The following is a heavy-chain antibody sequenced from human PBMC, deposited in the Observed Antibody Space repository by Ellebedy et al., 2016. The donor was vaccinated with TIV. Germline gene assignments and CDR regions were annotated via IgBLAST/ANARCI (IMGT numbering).Heavy chain of an antibody. J-gene: IGHJ4*02. V-gene: IGHV3-23*01. CDR1: GFTLSSYA. CDR3: AKHRRESSGYHFEN. Sequence: GESLKISCAASGFTLSSYAMSWVRQAPGRGLEWVSSNTGSGSNTYYAESVKGRFTISRDNSKNTLYVQMNSLRVEDTAVYHCAKHRRESSGYHFENWGQGILVTVSS. CDR2: NTGSGSNT. D-gene: IGHD3-22*01.